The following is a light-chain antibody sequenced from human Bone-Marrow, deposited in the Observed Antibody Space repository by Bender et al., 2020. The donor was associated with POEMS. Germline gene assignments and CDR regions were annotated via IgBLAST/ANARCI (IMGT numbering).Light chain of an antibody. Sequence: QSVLTQPPSASGTPGQRVTSSGSGGSSNIGAHAVNWYQNLPGTAPKLLIYSSHRRPSEVRARFSGSRSGTSASLAVSAVQSEDAADYYCAVWDDSLDGCVFGRGTNLPVL. V-gene: IGLV1-44*01. CDR2: SSH. CDR3: AVWDDSLDGCV. CDR1: SSNIGAHA. J-gene: IGLJ3*02.